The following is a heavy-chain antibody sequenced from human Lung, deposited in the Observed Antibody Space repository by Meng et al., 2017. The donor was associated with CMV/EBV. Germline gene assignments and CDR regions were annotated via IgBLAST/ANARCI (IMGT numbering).Heavy chain of an antibody. V-gene: IGHV1-18*01. CDR3: ARGTPGRSYCDY. D-gene: IGHD3-10*01. CDR1: GYTFTTFD. J-gene: IGHJ4*02. CDR2: LGAHPGDT. Sequence: QVPPVQCGNEVKKPGASVKVSCKASGYTFTTFDINWLRQAPGQGLEWMAWLGAHPGDTSHAPKFLGRVTVTADTATATAYMELRSLRSDDTAVYYCARGTPGRSYCDYWGLGTLVTVSS.